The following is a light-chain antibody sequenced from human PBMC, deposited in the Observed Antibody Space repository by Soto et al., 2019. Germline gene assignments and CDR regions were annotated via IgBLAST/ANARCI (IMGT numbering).Light chain of an antibody. J-gene: IGKJ2*01. Sequence: EIVLTQSPATLSLSPGERATLSCRASQSVSSYLAWYQQKPGQAPRLLIYDASNRATGIPARFSGSGSGTDFTLTISSLEPEDFATYYCQQYSGNSFTFGQGTKLEI. V-gene: IGKV3-11*01. CDR3: QQYSGNSFT. CDR2: DAS. CDR1: QSVSSY.